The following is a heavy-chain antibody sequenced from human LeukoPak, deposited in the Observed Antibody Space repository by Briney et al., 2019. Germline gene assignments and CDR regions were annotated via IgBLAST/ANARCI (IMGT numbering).Heavy chain of an antibody. CDR1: GFTFSSYS. D-gene: IGHD4-23*01. CDR3: ARVKPSGYGGNLPDY. J-gene: IGHJ4*02. Sequence: PGGSLRLSCAASGFTFSSYSMNWVRQAPGKGLEWVSSISSSSSYIYYADSVKGRFTISRDNAKNSLYLQMNSLRAEDTAVYYCARVKPSGYGGNLPDYWGQGTLVTVSS. CDR2: ISSSSSYI. V-gene: IGHV3-21*01.